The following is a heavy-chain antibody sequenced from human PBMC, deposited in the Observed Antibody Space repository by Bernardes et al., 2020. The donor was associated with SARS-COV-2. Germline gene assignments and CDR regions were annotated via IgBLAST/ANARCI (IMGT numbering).Heavy chain of an antibody. J-gene: IGHJ4*02. CDR1: GFTFSSYC. V-gene: IGHV3-74*01. CDR3: ARGASSGYRIDY. D-gene: IGHD3-22*01. CDR2: SSTDGRTT. Sequence: WGSLRLSCAASGFTFSSYCMHWVRQIPGRGLVWLSRSSTDGRTTNYADSVEGRFTIARDNAKNTLWLQMNSLGADDTAVYYCARGASSGYRIDYWGPGTLVTVSS.